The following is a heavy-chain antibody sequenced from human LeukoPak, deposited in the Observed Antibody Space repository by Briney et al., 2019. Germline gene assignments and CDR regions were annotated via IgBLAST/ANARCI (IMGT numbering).Heavy chain of an antibody. CDR1: GYTFTGYY. Sequence: ASVKVSCKASGYTFTGYYMHWVRQAPGQGLEWMGWINPNSGGTNYAQKFQGRVPMTRDTSISTAYMELSRLRSDDTAVYYCAREAAAAYNYFDYWGQGTLVTVSS. J-gene: IGHJ4*02. CDR2: INPNSGGT. D-gene: IGHD6-13*01. V-gene: IGHV1-2*02. CDR3: AREAAAAYNYFDY.